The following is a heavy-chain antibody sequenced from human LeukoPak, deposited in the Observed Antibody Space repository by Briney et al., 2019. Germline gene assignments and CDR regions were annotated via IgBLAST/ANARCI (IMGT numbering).Heavy chain of an antibody. CDR3: ARTDRSGYYGDF. CDR1: GGSISSGGNY. Sequence: SETLSLTCTVSGGSISSGGNYWSWIRWHPGKGLEWIGYIYYSGRTFYNPSLKSRVTISVATFRNQFSLMLTSVTAADTAVYYCARTDRSGYYGDFWGQGTLVTVSS. D-gene: IGHD3-22*01. V-gene: IGHV4-31*03. CDR2: IYYSGRT. J-gene: IGHJ4*02.